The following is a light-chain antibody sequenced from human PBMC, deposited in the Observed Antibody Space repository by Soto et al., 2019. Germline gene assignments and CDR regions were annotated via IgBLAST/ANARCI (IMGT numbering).Light chain of an antibody. CDR1: QSISSW. CDR2: KAS. V-gene: IGKV1-5*03. J-gene: IGKJ1*01. CDR3: QQYNSYWT. Sequence: DIPITQSPSTLSASVGDRATITCRASQSISSWLAWYQQKTGKAPKLLIYKASSLESGGPSRFSGSGSGTEFTLTISSLQPDDFATYYCQQYNSYWTSGQGSKVDI.